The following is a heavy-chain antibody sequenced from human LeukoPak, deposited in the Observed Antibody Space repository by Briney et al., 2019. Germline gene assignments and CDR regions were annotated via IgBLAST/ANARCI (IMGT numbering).Heavy chain of an antibody. J-gene: IGHJ4*02. Sequence: GGSLRLSCAASGFTFSTFQTNWVPQAPGKGLEWVWYISRGGRTMYYADSVKGRFTISRDNAKNSLFLLINSLRVEDTAVFFCARDSVNGPFVISLDLWGQGALVTVSS. CDR1: GFTFSTFQ. CDR3: ARDSVNGPFVISLDL. CDR2: ISRGGRTM. V-gene: IGHV3-48*03. D-gene: IGHD2-8*01.